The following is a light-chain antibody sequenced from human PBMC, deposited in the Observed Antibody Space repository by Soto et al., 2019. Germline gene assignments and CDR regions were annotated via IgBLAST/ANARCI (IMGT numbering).Light chain of an antibody. CDR2: RAS. Sequence: EIVMTQSPATLSVSPGERATLSCRASQSVSSNLAWYQQKPGQAPRLLINRASSRAPGIPARFSGSASGTEFTLTISSLQSEDFAVYYCQQYNNWPQTFGQGTKVDIK. V-gene: IGKV3-15*01. CDR1: QSVSSN. CDR3: QQYNNWPQT. J-gene: IGKJ1*01.